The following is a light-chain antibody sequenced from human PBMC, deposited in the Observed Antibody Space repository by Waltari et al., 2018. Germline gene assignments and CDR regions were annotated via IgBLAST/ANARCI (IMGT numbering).Light chain of an antibody. V-gene: IGKV1-5*03. Sequence: DIQMTKSPSTLYPSAGDRVAITCRASQNIYSSLAWYEQKPGIAPSLLIYKASTLESGVSSRFSGSGSGTEFTLTISSLQPDDFATYYCQQYNDYPLTFGQGTKVEIK. J-gene: IGKJ1*01. CDR2: KAS. CDR1: QNIYSS. CDR3: QQYNDYPLT.